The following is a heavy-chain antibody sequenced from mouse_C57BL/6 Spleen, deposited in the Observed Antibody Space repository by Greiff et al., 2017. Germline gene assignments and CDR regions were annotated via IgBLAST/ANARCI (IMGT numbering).Heavy chain of an antibody. CDR1: GFTFSNYW. V-gene: IGHV6-3*01. D-gene: IGHD1-1*01. CDR3: TAFYYYGSSGYFDV. J-gene: IGHJ1*03. Sequence: EVKLMESGGGLVQPGGSMKLSCVASGFTFSNYWMNWVRQSPEKGLEWVAQIRLKSDNYATHYAESVKGRFTISRDDSKSSVYLQMNNLRAEDTGIYYCTAFYYYGSSGYFDVWGTGTTVTVSS. CDR2: IRLKSDNYAT.